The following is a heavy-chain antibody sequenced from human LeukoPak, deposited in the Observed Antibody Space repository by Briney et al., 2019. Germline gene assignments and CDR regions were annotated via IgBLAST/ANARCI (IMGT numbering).Heavy chain of an antibody. CDR3: ARVDDFWTGYYEY. D-gene: IGHD3/OR15-3a*01. CDR1: GGSISGYY. J-gene: IGHJ4*02. Sequence: PSETLSLTCTVSGGSISGYYWSWIRQPAGKRLEWIGRIFNSGTTNYNPSLKSRATISVDKSKNQFSLRLSSVTAADTAIYYCARVDDFWTGYYEYWSQGTLVTVSS. V-gene: IGHV4-4*07. CDR2: IFNSGTT.